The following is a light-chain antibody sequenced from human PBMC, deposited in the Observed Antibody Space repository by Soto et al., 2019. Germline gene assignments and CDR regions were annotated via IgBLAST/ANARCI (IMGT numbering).Light chain of an antibody. Sequence: ENVLTQSPGTLSLSPGERATLSCRASQSLKKTYLAWYQQKPGQAPRLLIYGASRRATGIPDRFSGSGSGTDFTLTISRLEPEDFAVYYCQQYGSSGTFGQGTKVDIK. V-gene: IGKV3-20*01. CDR2: GAS. CDR1: QSLKKTY. J-gene: IGKJ1*01. CDR3: QQYGSSGT.